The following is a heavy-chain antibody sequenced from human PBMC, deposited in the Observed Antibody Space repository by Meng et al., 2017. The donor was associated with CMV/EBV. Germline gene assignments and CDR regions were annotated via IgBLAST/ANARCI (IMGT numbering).Heavy chain of an antibody. CDR2: IYPGDSDT. V-gene: IGHV5-51*01. J-gene: IGHJ6*02. D-gene: IGHD1-14*01. Sequence: GGSLRLSCKGSGYSFTSYWIGWVRQMPGKGLEWMGIIYPGDSDTRYSPSFQGQVTISADKSISTAYLQWSSLKASDTAMYYCARPRLDRGRYYYGMDVWGQGTTVTVS. CDR1: GYSFTSYW. CDR3: ARPRLDRGRYYYGMDV.